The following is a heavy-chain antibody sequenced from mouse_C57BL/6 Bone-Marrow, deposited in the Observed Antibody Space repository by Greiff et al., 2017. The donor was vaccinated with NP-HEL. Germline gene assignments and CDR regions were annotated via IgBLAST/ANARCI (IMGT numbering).Heavy chain of an antibody. CDR2: IRNKANNHAT. CDR1: GFTFSDAW. J-gene: IGHJ1*03. CDR3: TRPITTPLYWYFDV. V-gene: IGHV6-6*01. D-gene: IGHD1-2*01. Sequence: EVMLVESGGGLVQPGGSMKLSCAASGFTFSDAWMDWVRRSPEKGLEWVAEIRNKANNHATYYDESVKGRFTISRDDSKSSVYLQMNSLIAEDSGIYYCTRPITTPLYWYFDVWGTGTTVTVSS.